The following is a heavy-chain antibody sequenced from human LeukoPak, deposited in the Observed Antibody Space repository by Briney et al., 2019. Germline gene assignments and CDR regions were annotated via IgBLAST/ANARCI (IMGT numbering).Heavy chain of an antibody. D-gene: IGHD3-9*01. V-gene: IGHV4-34*01. Sequence: NSSETLSLTCAVYGGSFSGYYWSWIRQPPGKGLEWIGEINHSGSTNYNPSLKSRVTISVDTSKNQFSLKLSSVTAADTAVYYCARGLVRYFDWLNAFDIWGQGTMVTVSS. CDR3: ARGLVRYFDWLNAFDI. CDR1: GGSFSGYY. CDR2: INHSGST. J-gene: IGHJ3*02.